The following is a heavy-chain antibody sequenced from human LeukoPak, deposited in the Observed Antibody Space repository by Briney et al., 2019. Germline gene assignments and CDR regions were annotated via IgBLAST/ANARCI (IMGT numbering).Heavy chain of an antibody. J-gene: IGHJ4*02. Sequence: GGSLRLSCAASGFTFSSYSMNWVRQAPGKGLEWVSSISSSSSYIYYADSVKGRFTISRDNAKNSLYLHMNSLRAEDTGVYYCAATMVRGVIIKGSDYWGQGTLVTVSS. CDR2: ISSSSSYI. D-gene: IGHD3-10*01. CDR1: GFTFSSYS. CDR3: AATMVRGVIIKGSDY. V-gene: IGHV3-21*01.